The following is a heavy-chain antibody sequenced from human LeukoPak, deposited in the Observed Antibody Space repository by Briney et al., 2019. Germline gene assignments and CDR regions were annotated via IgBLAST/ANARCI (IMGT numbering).Heavy chain of an antibody. CDR2: IYYSGST. Sequence: SETLSLTCTVSGGSISSYYWSWIRQPPGKGLEWIGDIYYSGSTNYNPSLKSRVTISVDTSKNQFSLKLSSVTAADTAVYYCARGSSKDSSGWTDFDYWGQGTLVTVSS. CDR1: GGSISSYY. V-gene: IGHV4-59*01. D-gene: IGHD6-19*01. CDR3: ARGSSKDSSGWTDFDY. J-gene: IGHJ4*02.